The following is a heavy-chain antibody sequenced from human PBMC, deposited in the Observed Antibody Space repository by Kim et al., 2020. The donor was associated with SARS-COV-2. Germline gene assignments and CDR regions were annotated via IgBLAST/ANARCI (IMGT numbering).Heavy chain of an antibody. V-gene: IGHV3-30*02. D-gene: IGHD6-25*01. CDR3: AKLAVAAPAAY. CDR2: K. J-gene: IGHJ4*02. Sequence: KYYADSVKGRFAISRDNSKNTLYVQMNSLRPEDTAWYYCAKLAVAAPAAYWGQGTLVTVSS.